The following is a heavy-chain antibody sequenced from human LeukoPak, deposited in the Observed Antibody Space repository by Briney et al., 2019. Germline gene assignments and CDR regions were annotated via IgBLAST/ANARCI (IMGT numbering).Heavy chain of an antibody. J-gene: IGHJ6*02. CDR1: GFTFSNYA. CDR3: ASSYDFWSGYYTRDVYYYYGMDV. Sequence: GGSLRLSCAASGFTFSNYAMSWFRQAPGQGLEWVSSISGNGGSIYYADSVKGRFTISRDNSKNTLYLQMNSLRAEDTAVYYCASSYDFWSGYYTRDVYYYYGMDVWDQGTTVTVSS. V-gene: IGHV3-23*01. CDR2: ISGNGGSI. D-gene: IGHD3-3*01.